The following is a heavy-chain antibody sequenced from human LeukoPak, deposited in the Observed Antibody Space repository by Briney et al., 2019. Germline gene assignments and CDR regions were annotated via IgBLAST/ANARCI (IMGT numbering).Heavy chain of an antibody. V-gene: IGHV3-74*01. CDR1: GFTFSSYW. CDR3: AMAIVEYSGGFDY. J-gene: IGHJ4*02. CDR2: INTDEGST. D-gene: IGHD2-15*01. Sequence: GGSLRLSCAASGFTFSSYWMHWVRQAPGKGLVWVSYINTDEGSTTYADSVKGRFTISRDNAKNTLYLQMNSLRVEDTAVYYCAMAIVEYSGGFDYWGQGTLVTVSS.